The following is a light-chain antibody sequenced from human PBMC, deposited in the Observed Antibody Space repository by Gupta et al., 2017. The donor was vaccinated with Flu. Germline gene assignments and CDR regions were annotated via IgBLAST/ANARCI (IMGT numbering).Light chain of an antibody. CDR1: QGVTGA. CDR3: QQRSGYPLT. V-gene: IGKV3-11*01. CDR2: AAS. J-gene: IGKJ4*02. Sequence: EAVLTPSPATLSLSTGERATLSCRASQGVTGALAWYQQKPGQAPKLLVYAASNRAGGIPFKFSGSGSGTDFTLTISNLEPEDFAVYYCQQRSGYPLTFGGGTKVEIK.